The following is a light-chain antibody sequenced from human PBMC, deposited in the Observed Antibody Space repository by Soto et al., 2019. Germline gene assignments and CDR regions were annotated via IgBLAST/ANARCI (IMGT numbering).Light chain of an antibody. V-gene: IGKV1-5*03. J-gene: IGKJ1*01. CDR1: QRINNW. CDR2: KAS. CDR3: QQYDTYWT. Sequence: DIQMTQSPSTLYASVGDRVTITCRASQRINNWLAWYQQKPGKAPKLLIYKASNLDIGVPSRFSGSGSGTEYTLTISSLHPDDCATYYCQQYDTYWTFGQGTKVEIK.